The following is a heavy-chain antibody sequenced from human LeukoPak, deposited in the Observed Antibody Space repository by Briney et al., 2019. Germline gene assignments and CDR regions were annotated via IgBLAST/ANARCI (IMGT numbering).Heavy chain of an antibody. CDR1: GGSISSSNW. J-gene: IGHJ4*02. D-gene: IGHD3-16*02. CDR3: ARRRSKLRLGELSQPFDY. CDR2: IYHSGST. Sequence: SETLSLTCAVSGGSISSSNWWSWVRQPPGKGPEWIGEIYHSGSTNYNPSLKSRVTISVDTSKNQFSLKLSSVTAADTAVYYCARRRSKLRLGELSQPFDYWGQGTLVTVSS. V-gene: IGHV4-4*02.